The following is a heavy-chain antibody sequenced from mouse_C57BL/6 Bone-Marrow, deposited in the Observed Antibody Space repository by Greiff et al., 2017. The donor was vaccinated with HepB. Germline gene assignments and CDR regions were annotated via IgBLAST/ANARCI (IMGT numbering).Heavy chain of an antibody. D-gene: IGHD1-1*01. CDR1: GYTFTTYP. CDR3: APYYYGSFYYAMDY. V-gene: IGHV1-47*01. J-gene: IGHJ4*01. CDR2: FHPYNDDT. Sequence: VQLQESGAELVKPGASVKMSCKASGYTFTTYPIEWMKQNHGKSLEWIGNFHPYNDDTKYNEKFKGKATLTVEKSSSTVYLELSRLTSDDSAVYYCAPYYYGSFYYAMDYWGQGTSVTVSS.